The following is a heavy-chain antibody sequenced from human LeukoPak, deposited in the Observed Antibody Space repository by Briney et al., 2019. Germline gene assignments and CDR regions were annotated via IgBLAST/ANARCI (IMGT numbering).Heavy chain of an antibody. D-gene: IGHD2-15*01. CDR3: VSTGVVVAVRFGMDV. CDR1: GFTFSSYA. V-gene: IGHV3-30*04. J-gene: IGHJ6*02. CDR2: ISYDGSNK. Sequence: PGGSLRLSCAASGFTFSSYAMHWVRQAPGKGLEWVAVISYDGSNKYYADSVKGRFTISRDNSKNTLYLQMNSLRAEDTAVYYCVSTGVVVAVRFGMDVWGQGTTVTVSS.